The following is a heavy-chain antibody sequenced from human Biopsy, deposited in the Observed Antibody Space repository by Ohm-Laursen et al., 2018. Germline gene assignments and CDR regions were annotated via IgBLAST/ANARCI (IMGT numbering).Heavy chain of an antibody. CDR1: GGSFTGHY. V-gene: IGHV4-59*11. D-gene: IGHD4-23*01. J-gene: IGHJ4*02. CDR3: ARGSNDFGGLYFPR. CDR2: ISYTGYT. Sequence: SELLSLTCAVSGGSFTGHYWSWIRQPPGKGLEWIGHISYTGYTSYNASLKSRVTLSVDTSRNHFSLRLSSLTAADTAVYYCARGSNDFGGLYFPRWGQGTLLTVSS.